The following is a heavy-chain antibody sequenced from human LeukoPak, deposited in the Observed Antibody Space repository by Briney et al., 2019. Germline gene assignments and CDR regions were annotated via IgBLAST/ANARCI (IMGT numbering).Heavy chain of an antibody. Sequence: GASVKVSCKASGYTFTSYGLNWVRQAPGQGLEWMGWINTNTGNPTHAQGLTGRLVFSLDTSVSTAYLQISSLEAEDTAVYYCARDESFHDSSGHHTYFGHWGQGTQVTVSS. J-gene: IGHJ5*02. CDR1: GYTFTSYG. CDR3: ARDESFHDSSGHHTYFGH. V-gene: IGHV7-4-1*02. D-gene: IGHD3-22*01. CDR2: INTNTGNP.